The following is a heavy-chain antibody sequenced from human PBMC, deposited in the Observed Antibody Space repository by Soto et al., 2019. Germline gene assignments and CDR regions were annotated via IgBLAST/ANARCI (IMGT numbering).Heavy chain of an antibody. J-gene: IGHJ3*01. CDR3: ARDARWLLFVFDL. Sequence: EVQLVESGGGLVQPGGSLRLSCAASGFTVSRNYMNWVRQAPGKGLEWVSVLYSGGSSYYADSVKGRFTISRDNSKNMVYLQMTSLRTEDTGVYYCARDARWLLFVFDLWGQGTQVTVSS. CDR1: GFTVSRNY. D-gene: IGHD2-21*02. CDR2: LYSGGSS. V-gene: IGHV3-53*04.